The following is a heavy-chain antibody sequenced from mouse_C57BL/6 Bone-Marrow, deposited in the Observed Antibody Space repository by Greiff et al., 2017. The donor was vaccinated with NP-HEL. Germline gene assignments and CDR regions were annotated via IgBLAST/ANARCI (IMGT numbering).Heavy chain of an antibody. J-gene: IGHJ2*01. V-gene: IGHV5-12*01. CDR3: ASLYYGYDGYYFDY. D-gene: IGHD2-2*01. CDR2: ISNGGGST. CDR1: GFTFSDYY. Sequence: EVQGVESGGGLVQPGGSLKLSCAASGFTFSDYYMYWVRQTPEKRLEWVAYISNGGGSTYYPDTVKGRFTISRDNAKNTLYLQMSRLKTEDTAVYYCASLYYGYDGYYFDYWGQGTTLTVSS.